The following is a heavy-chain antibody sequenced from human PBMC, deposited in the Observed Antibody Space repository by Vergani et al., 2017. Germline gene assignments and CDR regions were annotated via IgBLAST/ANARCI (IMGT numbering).Heavy chain of an antibody. J-gene: IGHJ4*02. CDR3: ARGGNYGSGSYYPR. D-gene: IGHD3-10*01. CDR2: MNPNSGNT. Sequence: QVQLVQSGAEVKKPGSSVKVSCKASGGTFSSYAINWVRQATGQGLEWMGWMNPNSGNTGYAQKFQGRVTMTRNTSISTAYMELSSLRSEDTAVYYCARGGNYGSGSYYPRWGQGTLVTVSS. V-gene: IGHV1-8*02. CDR1: GGTFSSYA.